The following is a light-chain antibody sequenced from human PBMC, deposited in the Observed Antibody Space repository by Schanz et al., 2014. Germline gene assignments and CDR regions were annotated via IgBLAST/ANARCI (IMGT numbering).Light chain of an antibody. CDR3: QQYNNWPLT. V-gene: IGKV3-15*01. Sequence: EIVLTQSPATLSLSPGERATLSCRASQSISSKYFAWYQQRPGQAPRLLIYGASTRATGIPARFSGSGSGTEFTLTISSLQSEDFAVYYCQQYNNWPLTFGGGTKVEIK. CDR2: GAS. J-gene: IGKJ4*01. CDR1: QSISSKY.